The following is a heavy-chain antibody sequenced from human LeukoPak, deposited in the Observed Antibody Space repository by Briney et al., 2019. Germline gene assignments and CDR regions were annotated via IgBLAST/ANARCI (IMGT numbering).Heavy chain of an antibody. J-gene: IGHJ4*02. D-gene: IGHD2-2*01. Sequence: PGGSLRLSCAASGFTLSNYAMTWVRQAPGKGLEWVSSITGSGALTYYADSVKGRFTISRDNSKNTLYLQMNSLRAEDTAVYYCAKSKAVVVPAATVFDYWGQGTLVTVSS. CDR1: GFTLSNYA. V-gene: IGHV3-23*01. CDR3: AKSKAVVVPAATVFDY. CDR2: ITGSGALT.